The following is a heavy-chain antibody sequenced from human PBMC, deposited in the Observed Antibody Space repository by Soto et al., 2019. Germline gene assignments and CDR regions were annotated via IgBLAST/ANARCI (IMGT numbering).Heavy chain of an antibody. CDR2: IFYSGNT. CDR1: GGSITTNSYY. V-gene: IGHV4-39*01. CDR3: ARRFGRRFDY. J-gene: IGHJ4*02. Sequence: QLQLQESGPGLVKPSETLSLTCTVSGGSITTNSYYWGWIRQSPGKGLEWIGNIFYSGNTYYNPSLKSRVTISVDTSTNQFSLKVTSVTAADTAVYYCARRFGRRFDYWGQGTLVTVSS. D-gene: IGHD1-26*01.